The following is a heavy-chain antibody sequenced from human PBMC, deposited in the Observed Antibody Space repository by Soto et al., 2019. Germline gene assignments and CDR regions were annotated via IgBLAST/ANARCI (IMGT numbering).Heavy chain of an antibody. D-gene: IGHD1-1*01. J-gene: IGHJ3*02. Sequence: QVQLVESGGGWVQPGRSLRLSCEATGFSFTTYGMHWVRQAPGKGLEWVAVIGYDGNNKYYADSVEGRFTISRDNSKNTVYLQMKSLRGDDTAVYYCARGGVTGIVGIFGSPLDMWGRGTVVTVSS. CDR2: IGYDGNNK. CDR3: ARGGVTGIVGIFGSPLDM. V-gene: IGHV3-33*01. CDR1: GFSFTTYG.